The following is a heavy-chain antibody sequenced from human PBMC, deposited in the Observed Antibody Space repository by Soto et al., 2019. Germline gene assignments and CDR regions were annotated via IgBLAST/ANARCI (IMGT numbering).Heavy chain of an antibody. D-gene: IGHD1-20*01. CDR3: VRDAPYNWSSIHHYGMDV. V-gene: IGHV3-7*01. Sequence: GGSLRLSCAAAGFTFSRYWMSWVRQAPGKGLEWVAQIRHDGGEQYYMDSVKGRSTISRENAKNSLYLQMHSLRVEDTGVYYCVRDAPYNWSSIHHYGMDVWGQGTTVTVSS. CDR1: GFTFSRYW. CDR2: IRHDGGEQ. J-gene: IGHJ6*02.